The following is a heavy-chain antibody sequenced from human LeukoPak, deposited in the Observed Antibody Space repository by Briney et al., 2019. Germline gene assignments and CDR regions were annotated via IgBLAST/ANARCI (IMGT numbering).Heavy chain of an antibody. D-gene: IGHD3-10*01. CDR2: IYYSGST. J-gene: IGHJ4*02. Sequence: SETLSLTCTVSGGSISSYYWSWIRQPPGKGLEWIGYIYYSGSTNYNPSLKSRVTISVDTSKSQFSLKLSSVTAADTAVYYCARGPPVERSRGWQFDYWGQGTLVTVSS. V-gene: IGHV4-59*01. CDR1: GGSISSYY. CDR3: ARGPPVERSRGWQFDY.